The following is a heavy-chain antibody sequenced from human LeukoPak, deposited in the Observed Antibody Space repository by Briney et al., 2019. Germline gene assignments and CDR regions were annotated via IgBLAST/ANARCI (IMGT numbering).Heavy chain of an antibody. Sequence: ASVKVSCKASGYTFTSYYMHWVRQAPGQGLEWMGIINPSGGSTSYAQKFQGRVTMTRDTSTSTVYTELSSLRSEDTAVYYCARAPITIFGVVSIDYWGQGTLVTVSS. CDR2: INPSGGST. J-gene: IGHJ4*02. CDR1: GYTFTSYY. D-gene: IGHD3-3*01. V-gene: IGHV1-46*01. CDR3: ARAPITIFGVVSIDY.